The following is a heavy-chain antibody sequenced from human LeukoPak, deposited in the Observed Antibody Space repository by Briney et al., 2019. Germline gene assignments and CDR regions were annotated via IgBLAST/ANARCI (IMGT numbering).Heavy chain of an antibody. CDR1: GFTFSSYS. CDR2: ISSSSSYI. D-gene: IGHD1-26*01. J-gene: IGHJ4*02. CDR3: ARVSVAGAPNGD. V-gene: IGHV3-21*01. Sequence: GGSLRLSCAASGFTFSSYSMNWVRQAPGKGLEWVSSISSSSSYIYYADSVEGRFTISRDNAKNSLYLQMNSLRAEDTAVYYCARVSVAGAPNGDWGQGTLVTVSS.